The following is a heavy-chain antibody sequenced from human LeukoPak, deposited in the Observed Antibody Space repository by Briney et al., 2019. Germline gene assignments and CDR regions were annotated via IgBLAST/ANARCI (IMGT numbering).Heavy chain of an antibody. Sequence: GESLKISCKVSGYTFTTYWIGWVRQMSGKGLEWMGIIYPGDSDTRYSPSFQGQVTISADKSISTAYLQWSSLKASDTATYYCARVTLAGPLDVWGQGTTVTVSS. CDR2: IYPGDSDT. CDR1: GYTFTTYW. CDR3: ARVTLAGPLDV. J-gene: IGHJ6*02. V-gene: IGHV5-51*01.